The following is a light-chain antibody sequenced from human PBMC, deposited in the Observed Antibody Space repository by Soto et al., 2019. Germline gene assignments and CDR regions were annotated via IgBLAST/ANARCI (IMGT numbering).Light chain of an antibody. CDR2: KDS. CDR3: YSAADNNLGV. Sequence: SYELTQPSSVSGSPGQTARITCSGDVLAKKYARWFQQKPGQAPVLVIYKDSERPSGIPERFSGSSSGTTVTLTISGAQVEDEADYYCYSAADNNLGVFGGGTKLTVL. V-gene: IGLV3-27*01. J-gene: IGLJ2*01. CDR1: VLAKKY.